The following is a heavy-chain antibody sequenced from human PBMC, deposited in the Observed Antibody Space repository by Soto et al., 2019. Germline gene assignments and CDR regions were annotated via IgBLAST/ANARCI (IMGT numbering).Heavy chain of an antibody. D-gene: IGHD2-2*02. V-gene: IGHV4-34*10. CDR2: INHTGGT. CDR3: ARFVRSCSGTTCYTRADV. Sequence: SETLSLTCAVYGGSVNGYYWNWIRQPPGKGLEWIGEINHTGGTHYNPSLKSRVTMSVDTSKNQFSLKLRSVIVADTAVYHCARFVRSCSGTTCYTRADVWGQGTTVTVSS. CDR1: GGSVNGYY. J-gene: IGHJ6*02.